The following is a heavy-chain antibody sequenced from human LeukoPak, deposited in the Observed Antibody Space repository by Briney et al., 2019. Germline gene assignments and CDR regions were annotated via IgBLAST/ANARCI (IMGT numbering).Heavy chain of an antibody. CDR3: ASSGITGFGLYFDL. V-gene: IGHV1-46*01. CDR2: INPSGGST. J-gene: IGHJ2*01. CDR1: GYTFTSYY. Sequence: GASVKLSCKASGYTFTSYYMHWVRQAPGQGLEWMGIINPSGGSTSYAQKFQGRVTMTRDTSTSTLYMHLSSRRSDDTAVYYCASSGITGFGLYFDLWGRGTLVTVSS. D-gene: IGHD1-20*01.